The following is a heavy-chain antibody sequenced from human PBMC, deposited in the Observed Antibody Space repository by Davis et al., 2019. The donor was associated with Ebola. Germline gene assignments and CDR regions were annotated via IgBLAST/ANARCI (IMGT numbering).Heavy chain of an antibody. D-gene: IGHD3-16*01. CDR3: ARDFGGNYYYYYMDV. J-gene: IGHJ6*03. V-gene: IGHV1-18*01. Sequence: ASVKVSCKASGYTFTSYGISWVRQAPGQGLEWMGWISAYNGNTNYAQKLQGRVTMTRDTSISTAYMELSRLRSDDTAVYYCARDFGGNYYYYYMDVWGKGTTVTVSS. CDR2: ISAYNGNT. CDR1: GYTFTSYG.